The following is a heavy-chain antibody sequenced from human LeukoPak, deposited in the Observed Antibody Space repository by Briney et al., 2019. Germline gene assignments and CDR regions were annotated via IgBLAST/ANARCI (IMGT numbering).Heavy chain of an antibody. D-gene: IGHD3-22*01. CDR2: INPNSGGT. CDR3: ARDQYYDSSGYYYGYAFDI. CDR1: GYTFTGYY. Sequence: GASVKVSCKASGYTFTGYYMHWVRQAPGQGLEWMGWINPNSGGTNYAQKFQGRVTMTRDTSISTAYMELSRLRSDDTAVYYCARDQYYDSSGYYYGYAFDIWGQGTMVTVSS. V-gene: IGHV1-2*02. J-gene: IGHJ3*02.